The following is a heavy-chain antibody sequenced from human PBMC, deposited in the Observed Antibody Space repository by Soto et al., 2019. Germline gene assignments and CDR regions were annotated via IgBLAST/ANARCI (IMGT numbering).Heavy chain of an antibody. CDR3: ARDGGGYYFDY. CDR2: INAGNGHT. D-gene: IGHD3-16*01. J-gene: IGHJ4*02. Sequence: QVQLVHSGAEVKKPGASVKVSCKASGYTFTSYAMHWVRQAPGQRLEWMGWINAGNGHTKYSQKFQGRVTITRDTSASTAYMELSSLGSEDTAVYYCARDGGGYYFDYWGQGTLVTVSS. CDR1: GYTFTSYA. V-gene: IGHV1-3*01.